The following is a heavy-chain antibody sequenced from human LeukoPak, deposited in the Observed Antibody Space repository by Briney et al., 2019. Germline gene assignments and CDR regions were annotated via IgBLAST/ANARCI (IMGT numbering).Heavy chain of an antibody. J-gene: IGHJ4*02. CDR1: GFTFSSYA. CDR3: AKTPKIRGVSNFDY. D-gene: IGHD3-10*01. V-gene: IGHV3-23*01. Sequence: GGSLRLSCAASGFTFSSYAVSWVRQAPGKGREWGSGISGSGGSTYYADSVKGRFTISRDNSKNTLYLQMNSLRTEDTAVYYCAKTPKIRGVSNFDYWGQGTLVTVSS. CDR2: ISGSGGST.